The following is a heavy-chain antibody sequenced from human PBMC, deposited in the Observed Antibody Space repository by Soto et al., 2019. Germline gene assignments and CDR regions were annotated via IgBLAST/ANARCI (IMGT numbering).Heavy chain of an antibody. J-gene: IGHJ4*02. D-gene: IGHD4-17*01. Sequence: SLRLSCVASGFTFSNYAMNWVRQAPGKGLEWVAVISYDGSNKYYADSVKGRITISRDNSRNTLYLQMNNLRAEDTAMYYCARDLGNNYGSFAYWGQGTLVTVSS. CDR1: GFTFSNYA. CDR2: ISYDGSNK. V-gene: IGHV3-30-3*01. CDR3: ARDLGNNYGSFAY.